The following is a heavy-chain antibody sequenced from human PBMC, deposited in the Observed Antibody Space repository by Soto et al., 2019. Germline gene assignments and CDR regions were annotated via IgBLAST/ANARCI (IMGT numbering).Heavy chain of an antibody. J-gene: IGHJ5*02. CDR3: ARDLVTMVRGVIISPEPWFDP. CDR2: ISSSSSYI. Sequence: GGSLRLSCAASGFTFRGDSMRWVRQAPGKGLEWVSSISSSSSYIYYGDSVKGRFTISRDNGKNSLYLQMNNLRAEDTAVYYCARDLVTMVRGVIISPEPWFDPWGQGTLVTVSS. CDR1: GFTFRGDS. D-gene: IGHD3-10*01. V-gene: IGHV3-21*01.